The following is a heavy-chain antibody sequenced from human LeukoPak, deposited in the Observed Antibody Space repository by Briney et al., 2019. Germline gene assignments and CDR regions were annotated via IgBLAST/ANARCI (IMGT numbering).Heavy chain of an antibody. J-gene: IGHJ4*02. D-gene: IGHD3-10*01. Sequence: PGGSLRLSCAASGFAFSNYWMSWVRQAPGKGLEWVSGISPSGDITYYADSVKGRFTISRDNSKNTLYLEVISLTAEDTAVYYCAKDDAWLRFGEWSQGTLVTVSS. CDR1: GFAFSNYW. CDR2: ISPSGDIT. V-gene: IGHV3-23*01. CDR3: AKDDAWLRFGE.